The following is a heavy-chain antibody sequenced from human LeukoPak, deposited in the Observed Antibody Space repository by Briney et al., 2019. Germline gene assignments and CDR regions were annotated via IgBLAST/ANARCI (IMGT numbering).Heavy chain of an antibody. CDR1: GSTFSSYA. V-gene: IGHV3-30-3*01. J-gene: IGHJ3*02. Sequence: GGSLRLSCAASGSTFSSYAMHWVRQASGKGLEWVAVISYDGSNKYYADSVKGRFTISRDNSKNTLYLQMNSLRAEDTAVYYCARAASITGTTALAFDIWGQGTMVTVSS. CDR3: ARAASITGTTALAFDI. CDR2: ISYDGSNK. D-gene: IGHD1-7*01.